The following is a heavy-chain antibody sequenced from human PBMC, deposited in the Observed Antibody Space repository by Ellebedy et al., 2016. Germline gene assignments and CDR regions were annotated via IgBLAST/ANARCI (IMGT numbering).Heavy chain of an antibody. J-gene: IGHJ4*02. Sequence: GESLKISXAASGLTVRNEYMTWVRQAPGKGLEWVSIIYRGGNTYYADSVKGRFIISIDNSKNTVDLQMDSLRAEDTAVYYCTRLETSGQGFDYWGQGTPVTVSS. V-gene: IGHV3-66*01. D-gene: IGHD3-10*01. CDR1: GLTVRNEY. CDR2: IYRGGNT. CDR3: TRLETSGQGFDY.